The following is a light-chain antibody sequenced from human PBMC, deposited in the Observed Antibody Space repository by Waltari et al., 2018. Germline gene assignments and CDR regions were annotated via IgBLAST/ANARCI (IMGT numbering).Light chain of an antibody. V-gene: IGLV2-14*01. CDR3: SSYTTSGSPMDV. J-gene: IGLJ1*01. CDR1: SRDVGGYDY. CDR2: EVS. Sequence: QSALTQPASVSGSPGQSITISCTGTSRDVGGYDYVSWYQHHPGKAPKLMIYEVSNRPSGVSNRFSGSKSGNTASLTISGLQAEDEADYYCSSYTTSGSPMDVFGTGTKVTVL.